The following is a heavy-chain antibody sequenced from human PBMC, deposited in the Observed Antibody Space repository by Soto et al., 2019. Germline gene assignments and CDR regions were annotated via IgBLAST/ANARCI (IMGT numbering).Heavy chain of an antibody. J-gene: IGHJ6*03. Sequence: SETLSLTCTVSGVSISSYYWSWIRQPPGKGLEWIGYIYYSGSTNYNPSLKSRVTISVDTSKNQFSLKLSSVTAADTAVYYCARGGLELPDYYYYMDVWGKGTTVTVSS. CDR3: ARGGLELPDYYYYMDV. CDR2: IYYSGST. D-gene: IGHD1-7*01. CDR1: GVSISSYY. V-gene: IGHV4-59*01.